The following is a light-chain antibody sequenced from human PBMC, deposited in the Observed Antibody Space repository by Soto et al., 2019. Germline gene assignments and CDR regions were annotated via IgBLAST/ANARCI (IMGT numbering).Light chain of an antibody. CDR1: SSNIGNNY. J-gene: IGLJ1*01. CDR3: GTWDSSLSAYV. Sequence: QSVLTQPPSVSAAPGQKGTISCSGSSSNIGNNYVSWYQQLPGTAPKLLIYDNNKRPSGIPDRFSGSKSGTSATLGITGLQTGDEADYYCGTWDSSLSAYVFGXGTKVTVL. V-gene: IGLV1-51*01. CDR2: DNN.